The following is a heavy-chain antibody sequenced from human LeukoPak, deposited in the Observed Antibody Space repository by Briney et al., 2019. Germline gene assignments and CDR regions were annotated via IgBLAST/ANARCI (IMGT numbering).Heavy chain of an antibody. CDR3: ARAGADPLLGFDY. J-gene: IGHJ4*02. CDR1: GDSVSSNSAA. V-gene: IGHV6-1*01. Sequence: SQTLLLTCAISGDSVSSNSAAWNWIRQSPSRGLEWLGRTYYRSKWYNDYAASVKSRITMNPDTSKNQFSLQLNSVTPEDTAVYYCARAGADPLLGFDYWGQGTLVTVSS. CDR2: TYYRSKWYN. D-gene: IGHD4/OR15-4a*01.